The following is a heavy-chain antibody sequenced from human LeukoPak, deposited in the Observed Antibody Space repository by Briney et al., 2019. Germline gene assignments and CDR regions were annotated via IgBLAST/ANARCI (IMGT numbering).Heavy chain of an antibody. J-gene: IGHJ6*02. CDR2: INHSGST. D-gene: IGHD2-21*02. CDR1: GGSFSGYY. Sequence: SETLSLTCAVYGGSFSGYYWSWIRQPPGKGLERIGEINHSGSTNYNPSLKSRVTISVDTSKNQFSLKLSSVTAADTAVYYCAREHIVVVTADRDPHYYGMDVWGQGTTVTVSS. CDR3: AREHIVVVTADRDPHYYGMDV. V-gene: IGHV4-34*01.